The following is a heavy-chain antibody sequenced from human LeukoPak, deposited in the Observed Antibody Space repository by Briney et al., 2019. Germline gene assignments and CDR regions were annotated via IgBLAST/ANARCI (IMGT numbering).Heavy chain of an antibody. V-gene: IGHV4-39*01. J-gene: IGHJ3*02. CDR2: IYYSGAT. CDR3: ARLPTYYYDSSGYSHAFDI. D-gene: IGHD3-22*01. CDR1: GDSISGSRYY. Sequence: SETLSLTCTVSGDSISGSRYYWGWIRQPPGKGLEWIGLIYYSGATSYNASLRSRVTMSVGTSKNQFSLKLSSVTAADTAVYYCARLPTYYYDSSGYSHAFDIWGQGTMVTVSS.